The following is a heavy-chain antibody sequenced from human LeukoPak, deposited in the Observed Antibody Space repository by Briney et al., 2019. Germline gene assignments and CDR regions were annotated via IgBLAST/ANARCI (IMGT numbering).Heavy chain of an antibody. CDR1: GYSFSNYW. Sequence: GESLKISCKGSGYSFSNYWIGWVRQMPGKGLEWMGIIYPGDSDTRYSPSFQGQVTISVDESINTAYLQWSSLEASDTTMYYCARQYGRPFDYWGQGTLVTVSS. CDR2: IYPGDSDT. D-gene: IGHD4-17*01. V-gene: IGHV5-51*01. J-gene: IGHJ4*02. CDR3: ARQYGRPFDY.